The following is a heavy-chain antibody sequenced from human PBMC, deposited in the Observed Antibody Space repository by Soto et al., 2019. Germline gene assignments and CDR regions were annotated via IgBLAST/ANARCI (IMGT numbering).Heavy chain of an antibody. CDR3: AKGYTMAFDFDY. CDR2: ISGSGGST. CDR1: GFTFSSYA. D-gene: IGHD3-10*01. V-gene: IGHV3-23*01. J-gene: IGHJ4*02. Sequence: LRLSCAASGFTFSSYAMSWVRQAPGKGLEWVSAISGSGGSTYYADSVKGRFTISRDNSKNTLYLQMNSLRAEDTAVYYCAKGYTMAFDFDYWGQGTLVTVSS.